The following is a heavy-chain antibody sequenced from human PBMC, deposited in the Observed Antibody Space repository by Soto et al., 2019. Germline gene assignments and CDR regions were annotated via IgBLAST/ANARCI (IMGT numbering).Heavy chain of an antibody. D-gene: IGHD5-12*01. CDR2: IYSGGST. CDR3: ARWFGGYDHAFDY. J-gene: IGHJ4*02. V-gene: IGHV3-53*02. Sequence: EVQLVETGGGLIQPGGSLRLSCAASGFTVSSNYMSWVRQAPGKGLEWVSVIYSGGSTYYADSVKGRFTISRDNSKNTLYLQMNSLRAEDTAVYYCARWFGGYDHAFDYWGQGTLVTVSS. CDR1: GFTVSSNY.